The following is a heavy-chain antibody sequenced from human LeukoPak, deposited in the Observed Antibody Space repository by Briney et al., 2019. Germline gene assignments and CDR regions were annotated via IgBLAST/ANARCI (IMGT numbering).Heavy chain of an antibody. CDR2: LSGSGGTT. V-gene: IGHV3-23*01. D-gene: IGHD2-15*01. CDR3: AKGTECSGGSCYFDY. CDR1: GFTFSDYT. J-gene: IGHJ4*02. Sequence: PGGSLRLSCAASGFTFSDYTINWVRQAPGKGLEWVSGLSGSGGTTYYADSVKGRFTISRDNSKSTLYLQMNSLRAEDTAVYYCAKGTECSGGSCYFDYWGQGTLVTVSS.